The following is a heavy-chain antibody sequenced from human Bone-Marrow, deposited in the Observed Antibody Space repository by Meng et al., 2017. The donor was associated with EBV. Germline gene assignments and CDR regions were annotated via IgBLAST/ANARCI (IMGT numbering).Heavy chain of an antibody. CDR1: GGSIRSGYS. CDR2: IYHSGNT. J-gene: IGHJ4*02. CDR3: ARIRVPAALDY. V-gene: IGHV4-30-2*01. Sequence: HLQLHESVSGLLKPSQTLSLTCPVSGGSIRSGYSWSWIRQPPGKGLEWIGYIYHSGNTYYNPSLKSRVTISVDKSKNQFSLKLSSVTAADTAVYYCARIRVPAALDYWGQGTLVTVSS. D-gene: IGHD2-2*01.